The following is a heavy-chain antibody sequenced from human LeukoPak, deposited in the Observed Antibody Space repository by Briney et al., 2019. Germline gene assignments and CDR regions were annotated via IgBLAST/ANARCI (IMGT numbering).Heavy chain of an antibody. CDR2: ISYDGSNK. V-gene: IGHV3-30-3*01. CDR3: AKDQLDPPADY. Sequence: GRSLRLSCAASGFTFSRYAMHWVRQAPGKGLEWVAVISYDGSNKYYADSVKGRFTISRDNSKNTLYLQMNSLRAEDTAVYYCAKDQLDPPADYWGQGTLVTVSS. CDR1: GFTFSRYA. D-gene: IGHD2-2*01. J-gene: IGHJ4*02.